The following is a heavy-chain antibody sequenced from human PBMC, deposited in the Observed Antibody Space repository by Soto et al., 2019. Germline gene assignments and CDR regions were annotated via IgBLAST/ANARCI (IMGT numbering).Heavy chain of an antibody. V-gene: IGHV3-23*01. CDR3: QKGRFLGWLVGVRFWAFDN. CDR1: GFTFSSYA. Sequence: GGSLRLSCAASGFTFSSYAMSWVRQAPGKGLEWVSAISGSGGSTYYADSVKGRFPISRDNSKNTVYLQLNSLRAEDTAVYDCQKGRFLGWLVGVRFWAFDNWGQGTMVTVSS. D-gene: IGHD3-3*01. CDR2: ISGSGGST. J-gene: IGHJ3*02.